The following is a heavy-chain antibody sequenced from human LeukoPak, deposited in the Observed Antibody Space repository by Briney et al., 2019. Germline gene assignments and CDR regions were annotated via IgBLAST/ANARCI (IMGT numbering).Heavy chain of an antibody. J-gene: IGHJ4*02. V-gene: IGHV1-2*02. Sequence: ASMKASCMASGFTFTGYYIHWVRQAPGQGLEWMGWVNPNNGGTNYAQMFQDRVTMTRDTSISTAYMELSRLRSDDTAVYYCARGRQPEYYDILTGYVDFWGQGTLVTVSS. CDR2: VNPNNGGT. D-gene: IGHD3-9*01. CDR1: GFTFTGYY. CDR3: ARGRQPEYYDILTGYVDF.